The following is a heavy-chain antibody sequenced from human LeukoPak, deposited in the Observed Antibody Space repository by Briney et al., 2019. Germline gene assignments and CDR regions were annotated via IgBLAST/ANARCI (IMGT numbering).Heavy chain of an antibody. CDR1: GFKFRSYA. D-gene: IGHD2-21*02. J-gene: IGHJ3*01. CDR3: AKVLYVAATSDAFDF. V-gene: IGHV3-23*01. Sequence: PGGSLRLSCAASGFKFRSYAMTWVRQAPGKGLEWVSVVDGSGGGTYYADSVKGRFSISRDNSRNTLYMEMRNLRAEDTALYYCAKVLYVAATSDAFDFWGRGTLVTVS. CDR2: VDGSGGGT.